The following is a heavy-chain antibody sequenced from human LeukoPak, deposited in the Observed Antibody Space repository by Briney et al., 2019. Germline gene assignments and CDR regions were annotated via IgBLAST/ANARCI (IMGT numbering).Heavy chain of an antibody. CDR2: ISYDGSNK. Sequence: GGSLRLSCAASGFTFSSYAMHWVRQAPGKGLEWVAVISYDGSNKYYADSVKGRFTISRDNSKNTLYLQMNSLRAEDTAVYYCARGRTGHHSYYYYYMDVWGKGTTVTVSS. CDR3: ARGRTGHHSYYYYYMDV. D-gene: IGHD3/OR15-3a*01. J-gene: IGHJ6*03. CDR1: GFTFSSYA. V-gene: IGHV3-30*04.